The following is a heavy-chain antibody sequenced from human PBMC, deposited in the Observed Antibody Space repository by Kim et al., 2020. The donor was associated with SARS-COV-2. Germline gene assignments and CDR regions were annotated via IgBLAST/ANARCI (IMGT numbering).Heavy chain of an antibody. CDR3: ATATYYYGSGSYHYYYYGMDV. CDR2: FDPEDGET. CDR1: GYTLTELS. J-gene: IGHJ6*02. V-gene: IGHV1-24*01. D-gene: IGHD3-10*01. Sequence: ASVKVSCKVSGYTLTELSMHWVRQAPGKGLEWMGGFDPEDGETIYAQKFQGRVTMTEDTSTDTAYMELSSLRSEDTAVYYCATATYYYGSGSYHYYYYGMDVWGQGTTVTVSS.